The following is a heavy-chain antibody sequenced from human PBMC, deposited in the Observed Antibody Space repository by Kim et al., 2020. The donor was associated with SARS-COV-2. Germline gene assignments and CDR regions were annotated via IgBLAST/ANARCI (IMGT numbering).Heavy chain of an antibody. CDR2: ISSSSSYI. Sequence: GGSLRLSCAASGFTFSSYSMNWVRQAPGKGLEWVSSISSSSSYIYYADSVKGRFTISRDNAKNSLYLQMNSLRAEDTAVYYCARSLGIAVAGGYYWGQGTLVTVSS. J-gene: IGHJ4*02. D-gene: IGHD6-19*01. CDR1: GFTFSSYS. V-gene: IGHV3-21*01. CDR3: ARSLGIAVAGGYY.